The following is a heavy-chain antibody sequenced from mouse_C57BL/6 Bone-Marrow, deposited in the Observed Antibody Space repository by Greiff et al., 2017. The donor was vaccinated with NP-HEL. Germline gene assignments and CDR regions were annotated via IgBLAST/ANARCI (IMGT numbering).Heavy chain of an antibody. J-gene: IGHJ4*01. V-gene: IGHV5-6*01. CDR1: GFTFSSYG. CDR3: ARRCFAKGY. Sequence: EVQLVESGGDLVKPGGSLKLSCAASGFTFSSYGMSWVRQTPDKRLEWVATISSGGSYTNYHASVQGRFTISRDNAKNTLYLQMSSRKSEDTAMYYCARRCFAKGYWGQGTAVTVSS. CDR2: ISSGGSYT.